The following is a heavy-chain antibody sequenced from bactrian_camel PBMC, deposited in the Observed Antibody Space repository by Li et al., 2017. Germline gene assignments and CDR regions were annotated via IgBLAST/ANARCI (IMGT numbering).Heavy chain of an antibody. V-gene: IGHV3S31*01. CDR3: AAEDQAPWDMGWICNYNS. CDR1: RYTYKRNC. CDR2: LWIGGAQT. J-gene: IGHJ4*01. D-gene: IGHD3*01. Sequence: DVQLVESGGGSVQAGGSLRLACAAGRYTYKRNCMGWFRQRPGKDPEGLAVLWIGGAQTVYADSVKGRFIITRDKARDLVYLQMNGLQPEDTALYTCAAEDQAPWDMGWICNYNSWGQGTQVTVS.